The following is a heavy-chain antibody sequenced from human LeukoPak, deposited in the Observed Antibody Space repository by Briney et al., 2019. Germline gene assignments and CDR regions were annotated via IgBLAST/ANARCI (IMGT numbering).Heavy chain of an antibody. CDR3: ASDYYYDSSGYG. Sequence: GGSLRLSCAASGFTFSSYAMRWVRHAPGEGLEWVSANSGSGGNTYYADSVKGRLTISRDNSKNTLYLQMNSLRTEDTAVYYCASDYYYDSSGYGWGQGTLVTVSS. CDR1: GFTFSSYA. CDR2: NSGSGGNT. J-gene: IGHJ4*02. D-gene: IGHD3-22*01. V-gene: IGHV3-23*01.